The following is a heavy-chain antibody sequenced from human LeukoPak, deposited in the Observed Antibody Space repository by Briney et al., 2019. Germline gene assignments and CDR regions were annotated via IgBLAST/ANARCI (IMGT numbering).Heavy chain of an antibody. J-gene: IGHJ6*02. V-gene: IGHV3-43*02. CDR2: FSGDGGST. D-gene: IGHD2-2*01. CDR1: GFPFDDYA. CDR3: AKDITSAAPFYGMDV. Sequence: GGSLRLSCAASGFPFDDYAMPWVRQAPGKGLEWVSLFSGDGGSTYYADSVKGRFTISRDNSKNSLYLQMNSLRTEDTALYYCAKDITSAAPFYGMDVWGQGTTVTVSS.